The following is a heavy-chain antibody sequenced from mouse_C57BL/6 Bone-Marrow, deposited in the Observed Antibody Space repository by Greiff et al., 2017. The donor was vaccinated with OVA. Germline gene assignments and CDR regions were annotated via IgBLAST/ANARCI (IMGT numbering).Heavy chain of an antibody. D-gene: IGHD1-1*01. V-gene: IGHV3-6*01. Sequence: EVKLQESGPGLVKPSQSLSLTCSVTGYSITSGYYWNWIRQFPGNKLEWMGYISYDGSNNYNPSLKNRISITRDTSKNQFFLKLNSVTTEDTATYYCAFYYYGSGAYWGQGTLVTVSA. CDR1: GYSITSGYY. CDR3: AFYYYGSGAY. CDR2: ISYDGSN. J-gene: IGHJ3*01.